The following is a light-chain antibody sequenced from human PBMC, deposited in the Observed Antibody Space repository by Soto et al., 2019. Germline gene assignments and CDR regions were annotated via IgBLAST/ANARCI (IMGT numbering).Light chain of an antibody. J-gene: IGLJ3*02. V-gene: IGLV2-14*03. Sequence: QSALTQPASMSGSPGQSITISCTGTSGDVGFYDFVSWYQQHPGKVPRLIFYGVTKRPSGVSHRFSGSKSGNTASLTISGLQVEDEAAYSCASYTGSSTYLFGGGTKVTVL. CDR2: GVT. CDR3: ASYTGSSTYL. CDR1: SGDVGFYDF.